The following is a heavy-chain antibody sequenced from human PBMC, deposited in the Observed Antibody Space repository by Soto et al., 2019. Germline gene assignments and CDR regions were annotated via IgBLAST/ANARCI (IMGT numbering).Heavy chain of an antibody. CDR3: ERYITLAVNHGGGFFDY. Sequence: GGSLRLSCAASGFTFSSYAMSWVRQAPGKGLEWVSAISGSGGSTYYADSVKGRFTISRDNSKNTLYLQMNSLRSEDTAVYYCERYITLAVNHGGGFFDYWGQGALVSVSS. V-gene: IGHV3-23*01. CDR2: ISGSGGST. CDR1: GFTFSSYA. D-gene: IGHD3-16*02. J-gene: IGHJ4*02.